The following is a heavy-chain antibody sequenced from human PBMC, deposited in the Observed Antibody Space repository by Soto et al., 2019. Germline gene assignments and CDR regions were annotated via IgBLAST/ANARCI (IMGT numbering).Heavy chain of an antibody. CDR2: IYYSGST. J-gene: IGHJ5*02. CDR3: VRERGDNWFDP. Sequence: QVQLQESGPGLVKPSQTLSLTCTVSGGAISSGDYYWSWIRQPPGKGLEWIGYIYYSGSTFYNPSLKNRVTISLRTSKIQLSMKLSSVTAADTTVYYCVRERGDNWFDPWGQGTLVTVSS. CDR1: GGAISSGDYY. V-gene: IGHV4-30-4*01.